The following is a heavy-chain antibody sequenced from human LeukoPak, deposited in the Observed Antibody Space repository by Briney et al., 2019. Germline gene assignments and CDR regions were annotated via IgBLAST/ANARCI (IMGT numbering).Heavy chain of an antibody. CDR1: VFTFSSYA. CDR2: ISYDGSNK. Sequence: PGGSLRLSCAASVFTFSSYAMHWVRQAPGKGLEWVAVISYDGSNKYYADSVKGRFTISRDNSKNTLYLQMNSLRAEDTAVYYCARDGVSYYYGSGRPHWGQGTLVTVSS. J-gene: IGHJ4*02. CDR3: ARDGVSYYYGSGRPH. D-gene: IGHD3-10*01. V-gene: IGHV3-30*04.